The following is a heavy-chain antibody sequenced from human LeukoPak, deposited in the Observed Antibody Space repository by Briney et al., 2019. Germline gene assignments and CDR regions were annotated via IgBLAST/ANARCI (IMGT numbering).Heavy chain of an antibody. J-gene: IGHJ4*02. CDR2: IYYSGST. Sequence: KPSETLSLTCTVSGGSISSSSYYWGWIRQPPGKGLEWIGSIYYSGSTYYNPSLKSRVTISVDTSKNQFSLKLSSVTAADTAVYYCARATYYDFWSGPLLGYWGQGTLVTGSS. CDR3: ARATYYDFWSGPLLGY. D-gene: IGHD3-3*01. V-gene: IGHV4-39*01. CDR1: GGSISSSSYY.